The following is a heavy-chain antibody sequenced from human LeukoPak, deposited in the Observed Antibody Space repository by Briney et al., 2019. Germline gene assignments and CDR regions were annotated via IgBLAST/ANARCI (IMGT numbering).Heavy chain of an antibody. J-gene: IGHJ6*02. CDR1: GGSISSGDYY. CDR2: IYYSGST. V-gene: IGHV4-30-4*01. CDR3: ARDPSYYYYGMDV. Sequence: SETLSLTCTVSGGSISSGDYYWSWIRQPPVKGLEWIGYIYYSGSTYYNPSLKSRVTISVDTSKNQFSLKLSSVTAAGTAVYYCARDPSYYYYGMDVWGQGTTVTVSS.